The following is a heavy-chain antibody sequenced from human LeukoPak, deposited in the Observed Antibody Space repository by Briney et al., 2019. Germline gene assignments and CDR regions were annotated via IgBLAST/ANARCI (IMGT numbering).Heavy chain of an antibody. CDR2: ISYDGSNK. Sequence: GGSLRLSCAASGFTFSSYGMHWVRQAPGKGLEWVAVISYDGSNKYYADSVKGRFTISRDNSKNTLYLQMNSLRAEDTAVYYCAKDFSSIAARRPDYYYYYGMDVWGQGITVTVSS. D-gene: IGHD6-6*01. CDR1: GFTFSSYG. V-gene: IGHV3-30*18. J-gene: IGHJ6*02. CDR3: AKDFSSIAARRPDYYYYYGMDV.